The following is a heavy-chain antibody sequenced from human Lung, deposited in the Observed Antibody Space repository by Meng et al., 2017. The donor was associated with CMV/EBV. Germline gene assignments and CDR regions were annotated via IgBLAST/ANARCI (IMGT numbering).Heavy chain of an antibody. V-gene: IGHV3-23*03. CDR3: AKDRDCSSTSCSIRFDY. CDR1: GFTFSSYA. J-gene: IGHJ4*02. CDR2: IYSGGSST. Sequence: GEXXKISCAASGFTFSSYAMSWVRQAPGKGLEWVSVIYSGGSSTYYADSVKGRFTISRDNSKNTLYLQMNSLRAEDTAVYYCAKDRDCSSTSCSIRFDYWGQGXLVTVSS. D-gene: IGHD2-2*01.